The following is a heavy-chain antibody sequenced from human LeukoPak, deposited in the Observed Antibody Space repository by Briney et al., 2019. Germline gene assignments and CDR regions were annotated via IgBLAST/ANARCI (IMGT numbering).Heavy chain of an antibody. D-gene: IGHD3-3*01. Sequence: VGSLRLSCEVSGFTFSSNAMHWVRQAPGQGLEWLEVISYDGSNKNFADSVKGRFTVSRDNSKHTLYLHMNSLRSDDTAMYYCATGGKFDFWSGYHIDNWGQGTLGTVSS. J-gene: IGHJ4*02. CDR3: ATGGKFDFWSGYHIDN. CDR1: GFTFSSNA. CDR2: ISYDGSNK. V-gene: IGHV3-30*04.